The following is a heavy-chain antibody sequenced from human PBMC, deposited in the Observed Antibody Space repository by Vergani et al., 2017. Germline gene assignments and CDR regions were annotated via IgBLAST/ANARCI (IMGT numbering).Heavy chain of an antibody. CDR3: ARGEWFGELYNWFDP. CDR2: MNPNSGNT. V-gene: IGHV1-8*02. J-gene: IGHJ5*02. CDR1: GGTFSSYA. D-gene: IGHD3-10*01. Sequence: QVQLVQSGAEVKKPGASVQVSCKASGGTFSSYAISWVRQATGQGLEWMGWMNPNSGNTGYAQKCQGRVTMTRNTSISTAYMELSSLRSEDTAVYYCARGEWFGELYNWFDPWGQGTLVTVSS.